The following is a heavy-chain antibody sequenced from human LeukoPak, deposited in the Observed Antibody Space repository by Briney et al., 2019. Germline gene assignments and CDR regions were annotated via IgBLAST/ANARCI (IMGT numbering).Heavy chain of an antibody. CDR3: ARGGITASTRSD. CDR2: ISGGSDYT. V-gene: IGHV3-11*06. CDR1: GLTFSDYY. D-gene: IGHD1-7*01. J-gene: IGHJ4*02. Sequence: GGSLRLSCAASGLTFSDYYMSWIRQAPGKGLEWVSYISGGSDYTNYAASVKGRFIISRDTAKNSAYLQMNTLRAEDTAVSYCARGGITASTRSDWGQGTLVTVSS.